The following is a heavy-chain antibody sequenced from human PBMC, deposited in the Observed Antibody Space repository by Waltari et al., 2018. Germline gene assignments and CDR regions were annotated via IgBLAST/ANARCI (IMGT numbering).Heavy chain of an antibody. V-gene: IGHV1-69*06. CDR3: ATDRGSPFYCSGGSCYGGLFHGMDV. D-gene: IGHD2-15*01. J-gene: IGHJ6*02. CDR1: GYTFTSYG. CDR2: IIPIFGTA. Sequence: QVQLVQSGAEVKKPGASVKVSCKASGYTFTSYGISWVRQAPGQGLEWMGRIIPIFGTANYAQKFQGRVTITADTSTDTAYMELSSLRSEDTAVYYCATDRGSPFYCSGGSCYGGLFHGMDVWGQGTTVTVSS.